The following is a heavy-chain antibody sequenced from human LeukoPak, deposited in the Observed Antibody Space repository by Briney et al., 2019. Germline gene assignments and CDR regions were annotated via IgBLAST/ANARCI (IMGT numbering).Heavy chain of an antibody. CDR2: IYYSGST. J-gene: IGHJ4*02. CDR1: GGSISSSSYY. Sequence: PSETLSLTCTVSGGSISSSSYYWGWIRQPPGKGLEWIGSIYYSGSTYYNPSLKSRVTISVDTSKNQFSLKLSSVTAADTAVYYCARQIQSGIVVVPATRYTHFDYWGQGTLVTVSS. CDR3: ARQIQSGIVVVPATRYTHFDY. V-gene: IGHV4-39*01. D-gene: IGHD2-2*01.